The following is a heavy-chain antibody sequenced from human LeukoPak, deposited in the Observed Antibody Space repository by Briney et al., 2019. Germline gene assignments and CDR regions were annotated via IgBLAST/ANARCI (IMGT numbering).Heavy chain of an antibody. D-gene: IGHD6-13*01. V-gene: IGHV3-11*01. CDR3: ARDRGSSWYQNTPFDY. Sequence: GGSLRLSCAASGFTFSDYYMSWIRQAPGKGLEWVSHISSSGSTIYYADSVKGRFTISRDNAKNSLYLQMNSLRAEDTAVYYCARDRGSSWYQNTPFDYWGQGTLATVSS. J-gene: IGHJ4*02. CDR1: GFTFSDYY. CDR2: ISSSGSTI.